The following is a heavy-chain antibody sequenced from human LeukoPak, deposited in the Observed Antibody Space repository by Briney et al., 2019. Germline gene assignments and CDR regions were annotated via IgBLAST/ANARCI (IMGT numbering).Heavy chain of an antibody. V-gene: IGHV3-23*01. J-gene: IGHJ4*02. Sequence: QSGGSLRLSCATSGFTFSSYAMSWVRQAPGKGLEWVSAISGSGGSTYYADSVKGRFTISRDNSKNTLYLQMNSLRAEDTAVYYCAKDSRIAAAGVFDYWGQGTLVTVSP. CDR3: AKDSRIAAAGVFDY. CDR1: GFTFSSYA. CDR2: ISGSGGST. D-gene: IGHD6-13*01.